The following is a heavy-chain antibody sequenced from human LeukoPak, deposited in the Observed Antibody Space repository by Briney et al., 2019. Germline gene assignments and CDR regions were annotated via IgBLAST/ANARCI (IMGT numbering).Heavy chain of an antibody. D-gene: IGHD3-9*01. CDR2: ISGSGGST. Sequence: GGSLRLSCAASGFTFSSYAMSWVRQAPGKGLEWVSAISGSGGSTYYADSVKGRFTISRDNSKNTLYLQMNSLRAEDTAVYYCAKGRYFDWFLRDDAFDIWGQGTMVTVSS. CDR3: AKGRYFDWFLRDDAFDI. CDR1: GFTFSSYA. J-gene: IGHJ3*02. V-gene: IGHV3-23*01.